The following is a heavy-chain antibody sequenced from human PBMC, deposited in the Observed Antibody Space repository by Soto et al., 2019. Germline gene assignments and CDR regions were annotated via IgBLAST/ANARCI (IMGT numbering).Heavy chain of an antibody. Sequence: PGGSLRLSCSAPGFTLISYDMSWVRQAPGKGLEWASSISSTGGSAYYADSVKGRFTISRDNSKNTLYLQVDSLRAEDTAVYYCAKADGNTSLDVWGQGTTVTVSS. J-gene: IGHJ6*02. V-gene: IGHV3-23*01. CDR2: ISSTGGSA. CDR1: GFTLISYD. CDR3: AKADGNTSLDV. D-gene: IGHD1-26*01.